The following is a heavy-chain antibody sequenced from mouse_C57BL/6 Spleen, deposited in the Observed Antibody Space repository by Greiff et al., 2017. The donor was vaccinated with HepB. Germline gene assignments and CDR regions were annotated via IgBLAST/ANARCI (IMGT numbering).Heavy chain of an antibody. D-gene: IGHD4-1*01. CDR3: ARTGTSGYYAMDY. CDR2: IYPRSGNT. Sequence: QVQLQQSGAELARPGASVKLSCKASGYTFTSYGISWVKQRTGQGLEWIGEIYPRSGNTYYNEKFKGKATLTADKSSSTAYMELRSLTSEDSAVYFCARTGTSGYYAMDYWGQGTSVTASS. J-gene: IGHJ4*01. CDR1: GYTFTSYG. V-gene: IGHV1-81*01.